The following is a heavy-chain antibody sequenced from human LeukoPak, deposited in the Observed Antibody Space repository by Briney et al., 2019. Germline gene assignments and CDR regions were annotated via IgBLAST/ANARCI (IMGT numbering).Heavy chain of an antibody. J-gene: IGHJ4*02. CDR3: ARVSYSGGVY. V-gene: IGHV3-48*03. CDR2: ISSSGSPI. CDR1: EFSFSSYE. D-gene: IGHD6-25*01. Sequence: GGSLRLSCTASEFSFSSYEINWVRQAPGKGLEWVSYISSSGSPILYADSVKGRFTISRDNAKNSVYLQLNSLRAEDTAVYYCARVSYSGGVYWGQGTLVTVSS.